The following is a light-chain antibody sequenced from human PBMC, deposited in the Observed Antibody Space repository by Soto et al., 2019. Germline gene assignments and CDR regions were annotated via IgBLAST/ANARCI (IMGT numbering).Light chain of an antibody. CDR3: HCYDSSLSSGV. Sequence: QSVLTQPPSVSGAPGQRVTISCTGSSSNIGTNYDVHWYQHLPGTAPKLLIYDNHNRPSGVPDRFSGSESGTSASLAITGLQAEDEADYYCHCYDSSLSSGVFGGGTKLTVL. CDR1: SSNIGTNYD. J-gene: IGLJ2*01. CDR2: DNH. V-gene: IGLV1-40*01.